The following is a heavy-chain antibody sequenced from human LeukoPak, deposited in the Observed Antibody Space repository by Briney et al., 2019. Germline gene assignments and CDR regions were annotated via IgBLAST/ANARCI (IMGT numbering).Heavy chain of an antibody. CDR2: INPSGGST. CDR3: ASSPGGYYDSSGYYRQFGWFDP. J-gene: IGHJ5*02. Sequence: ASVKVSCKASGYTFTSYYMHWVRQAPGQGLEWMGIINPSGGSTSYAQKFQGRGTITRDTSTSTVYMELSSLRSEDTAVYYCASSPGGYYDSSGYYRQFGWFDPWGQGTLVTVSS. CDR1: GYTFTSYY. V-gene: IGHV1-46*01. D-gene: IGHD3-22*01.